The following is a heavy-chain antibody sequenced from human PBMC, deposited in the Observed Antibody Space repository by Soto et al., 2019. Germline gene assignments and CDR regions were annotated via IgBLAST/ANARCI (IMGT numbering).Heavy chain of an antibody. J-gene: IGHJ6*02. V-gene: IGHV3-23*01. D-gene: IGHD2-15*01. CDR1: GFTFSSYA. Sequence: EVQLLESGGGLVQPGGSLRLSCAASGFTFSSYAMSWVRQAPGRGLEWVSGISGSGAYTYYADSVKGRFTLSRDSSTNTLDLQMNSMRAEDTDVYYCAKAWGGYCSGGTCYSPYYYYGRDAWGQGTTVTVSS. CDR3: AKAWGGYCSGGTCYSPYYYYGRDA. CDR2: ISGSGAYT.